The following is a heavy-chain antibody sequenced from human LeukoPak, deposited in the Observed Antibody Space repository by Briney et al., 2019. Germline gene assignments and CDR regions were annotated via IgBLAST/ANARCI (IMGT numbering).Heavy chain of an antibody. CDR1: GYSISSGYY. CDR3: ARRATTDYYFDN. J-gene: IGHJ4*02. CDR2: IFHSGST. V-gene: IGHV4-38-2*01. Sequence: PSETLSLTCAVSGYSISSGYYWGWIRQPPGKGLEWIGSIFHSGSTYYNPSLKSRVTISVDTSKNQFSLKLRSVTAADTAVYYCARRATTDYYFDNWGQGTLLTVSS. D-gene: IGHD5-12*01.